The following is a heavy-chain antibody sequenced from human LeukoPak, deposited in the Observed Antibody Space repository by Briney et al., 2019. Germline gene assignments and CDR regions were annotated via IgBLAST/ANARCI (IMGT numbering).Heavy chain of an antibody. Sequence: SQTLPLTCTVSGGSISSGGYYWSWIRQHPGKGLEWIGYIYYGGSTYYNPSLKSRVTISVDTSKKQFSLKLSSVTAADTAVYYCARGPVRNPDPYFDYWGQGTLVTVSS. V-gene: IGHV4-31*03. CDR3: ARGPVRNPDPYFDY. D-gene: IGHD1-14*01. CDR2: IYYGGST. J-gene: IGHJ4*02. CDR1: GGSISSGGYY.